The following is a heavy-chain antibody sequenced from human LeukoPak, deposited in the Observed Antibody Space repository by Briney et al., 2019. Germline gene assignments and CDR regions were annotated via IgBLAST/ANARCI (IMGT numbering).Heavy chain of an antibody. CDR3: AGGPDSRKAGY. CDR1: GEPYTDYH. J-gene: IGHJ4*02. D-gene: IGHD1-14*01. CDR2: ISHDEGT. Sequence: PSETLSLTCDIYGEPYTDYHLSWIRQPPGKGLEWIGEISHDEGTNYNPSLRSRVSISLDMSKNQFFLKLTSVTAADTAVYYCAGGPDSRKAGYWGPGTLVTVS. V-gene: IGHV4-34*01.